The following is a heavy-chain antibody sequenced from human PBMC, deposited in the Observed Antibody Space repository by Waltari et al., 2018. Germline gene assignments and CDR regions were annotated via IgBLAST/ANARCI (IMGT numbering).Heavy chain of an antibody. Sequence: QVQLVQSGAEVKKPGASVKVSCKASGYTFTGYYMHWVRQAPGQGLEWRGWINPNSGGTNYAQKFQGWGTMTRDTSIRTAYMELSRLRSDDTAVYYCAIANGAYNWNYVNWGQGTLVTVSS. D-gene: IGHD1-7*01. V-gene: IGHV1-2*04. CDR2: INPNSGGT. J-gene: IGHJ4*02. CDR1: GYTFTGYY. CDR3: AIANGAYNWNYVN.